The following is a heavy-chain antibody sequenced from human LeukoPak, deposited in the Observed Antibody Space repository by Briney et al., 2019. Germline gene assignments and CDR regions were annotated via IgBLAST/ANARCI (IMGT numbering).Heavy chain of an antibody. V-gene: IGHV4-59*08. CDR3: ARHRFASPLDS. D-gene: IGHD2-21*01. CDR2: IFYTGDS. CDR1: GVSSSSSY. J-gene: IGHJ4*02. Sequence: PSETLSLTCTVSGVSSSSSYWSWIRQPPGKGPEWIGYIFYTGDSNHNPSLKSRVSISLDTSKNQISLKLSSVTAADTAVYYCARHRFASPLDSWGQGTLVTVSS.